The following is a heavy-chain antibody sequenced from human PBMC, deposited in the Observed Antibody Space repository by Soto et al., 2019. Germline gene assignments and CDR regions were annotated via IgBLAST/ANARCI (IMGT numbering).Heavy chain of an antibody. V-gene: IGHV3-64D*06. CDR1: GFIFSEST. D-gene: IGHD2-15*01. J-gene: IGHJ4*02. CDR3: VKQAHGLDGVAFDY. CDR2: VSTSGRST. Sequence: GGSLRLSCSASGFIFSESTISWVRQVPGKGLGAISAVSTSGRSTYYADSVKDRFTISRDNSKNTLFLQMGSLRPEDTAIYYCVKQAHGLDGVAFDYWGQGTQVTVSS.